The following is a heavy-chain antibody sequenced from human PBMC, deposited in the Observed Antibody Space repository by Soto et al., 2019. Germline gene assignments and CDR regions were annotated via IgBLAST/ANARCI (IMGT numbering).Heavy chain of an antibody. CDR3: ARGIEQQLVTWFEP. D-gene: IGHD6-13*01. Sequence: PSETLSLTCAVYGGSXSGYYWSWIRQPPGKGLEWIGEINHSGSTNYNPSLKSRVTISVDTSKNQFSLKLSSVTAADTAVYYCARGIEQQLVTWFEPWGQGTLVTVSS. CDR2: INHSGST. V-gene: IGHV4-34*01. J-gene: IGHJ5*02. CDR1: GGSXSGYY.